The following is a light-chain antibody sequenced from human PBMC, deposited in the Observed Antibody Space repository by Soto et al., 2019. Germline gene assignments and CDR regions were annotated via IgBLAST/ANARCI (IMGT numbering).Light chain of an antibody. CDR1: QSVYSNY. CDR3: QQYGSSPPLT. V-gene: IGKV3-20*01. CDR2: GAS. J-gene: IGKJ4*01. Sequence: EIVLTQSPGTLSLSPGERATLSCRASQSVYSNYLAWYQEKPGQAPRLLIYGASSRATGIPDRFSGSGSGRDFTLTISRLEPEDSVVYYCQQYGSSPPLTFGGGTKVEIK.